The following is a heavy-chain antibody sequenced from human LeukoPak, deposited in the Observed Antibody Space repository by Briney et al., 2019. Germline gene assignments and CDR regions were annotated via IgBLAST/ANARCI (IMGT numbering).Heavy chain of an antibody. V-gene: IGHV3-30*02. CDR2: IRYDGSNK. CDR3: ANIVATSINYGMDV. J-gene: IGHJ6*02. CDR1: GFTISTYG. Sequence: PGGSLRLSCAASGFTISTYGMHWVRQAPGKGLEWVAFIRYDGSNKYYADSVKGRFTISRDNSKNTLYLQMNSLRAEDTAVYYCANIVATSINYGMDVWGQGTTVTVSS. D-gene: IGHD5-12*01.